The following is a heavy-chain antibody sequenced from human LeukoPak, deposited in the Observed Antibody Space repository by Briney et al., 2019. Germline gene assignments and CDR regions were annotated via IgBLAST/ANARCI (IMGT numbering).Heavy chain of an antibody. Sequence: ASVKVSCKTSGYIFTNYDINWVRQAPGQGLEWMGWVSGGKGNTKYSEKFQGRITITRDTSATTAYLELSSLRSEDSTAYFCARAFSASSSTIDYWGQGTLVIVSP. D-gene: IGHD6-6*01. CDR2: VSGGKGNT. CDR3: ARAFSASSSTIDY. J-gene: IGHJ4*02. V-gene: IGHV1-3*01. CDR1: GYIFTNYD.